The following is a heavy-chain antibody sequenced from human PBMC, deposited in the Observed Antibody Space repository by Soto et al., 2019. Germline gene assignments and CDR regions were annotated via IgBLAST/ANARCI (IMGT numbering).Heavy chain of an antibody. J-gene: IGHJ5*02. CDR1: GGSISSSNW. CDR2: IYHSGST. CDR3: ARYGGTHSYCFDP. V-gene: IGHV4-4*02. D-gene: IGHD1-26*01. Sequence: PSETLSLTCAVSGGSISSSNWWSWVRQPPGKGLEWIGEIYHSGSTNYNPSLKSRVTISIDTSKNQLSLKLISVTAADTAVYYCARYGGTHSYCFDPWGQGTLVTVSS.